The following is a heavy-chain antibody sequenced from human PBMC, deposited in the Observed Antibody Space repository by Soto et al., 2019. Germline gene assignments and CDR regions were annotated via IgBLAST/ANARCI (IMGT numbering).Heavy chain of an antibody. Sequence: SQTLSLTCAISGDSVPSNSAAWNWIRQSPSRGLEWLGRIYYGSKWYSDYAESVKSRIAINPDTSKNQFSLQLNSVTPEDKAVYYCATSPSVAGSQYNRFDPWGPGTLVTVSS. CDR3: ATSPSVAGSQYNRFDP. CDR1: GDSVPSNSAA. D-gene: IGHD6-19*01. CDR2: IYYGSKWYS. J-gene: IGHJ5*02. V-gene: IGHV6-1*01.